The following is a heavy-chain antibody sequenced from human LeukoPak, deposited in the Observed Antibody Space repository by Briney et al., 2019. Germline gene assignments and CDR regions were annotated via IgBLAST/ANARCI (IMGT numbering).Heavy chain of an antibody. V-gene: IGHV3-30*03. Sequence: GGSLRLPCAASGFNFSSYGMHWVRQAPGKGLAWVAVISHDGSSKYYIDSVKGRFTISRDNSKNTLYLQMNSLRAEDTAVYYCARGENSKTYPVSGYWGQGTLVTVSS. CDR2: ISHDGSSK. J-gene: IGHJ4*02. CDR1: GFNFSSYG. CDR3: ARGENSKTYPVSGY. D-gene: IGHD2/OR15-2a*01.